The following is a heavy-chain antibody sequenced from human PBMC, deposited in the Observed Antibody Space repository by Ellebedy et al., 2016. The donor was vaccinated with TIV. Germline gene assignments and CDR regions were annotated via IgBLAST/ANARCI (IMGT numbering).Heavy chain of an antibody. Sequence: GESLKISCAASGFTFSSYAMSWVRQAPGKGLEWVSGISGSDGSTYHADSVKGRFTISRDNSKNTAYLQMNSLRAEDTAVYYCAKAGSSYCSGGSCYSLAWGQGTLVTVSS. V-gene: IGHV3-23*01. CDR3: AKAGSSYCSGGSCYSLA. D-gene: IGHD2-15*01. CDR2: ISGSDGST. J-gene: IGHJ5*02. CDR1: GFTFSSYA.